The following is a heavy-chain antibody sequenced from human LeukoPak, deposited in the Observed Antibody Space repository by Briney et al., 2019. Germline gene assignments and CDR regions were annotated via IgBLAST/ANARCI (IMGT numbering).Heavy chain of an antibody. J-gene: IGHJ6*03. D-gene: IGHD5-24*01. Sequence: SETLSLTCTVSGSSVSSGTNYWTWIRQPAGKGLEWIGRIYTSGSTDYNPPFDSRVTISIDTSKNQFSLRLSSVTAADTAVYYCARLGEMPPDYYYYMDVWGKGTTVTVS. CDR1: GSSVSSGTNY. CDR3: ARLGEMPPDYYYYMDV. V-gene: IGHV4-61*02. CDR2: IYTSGST.